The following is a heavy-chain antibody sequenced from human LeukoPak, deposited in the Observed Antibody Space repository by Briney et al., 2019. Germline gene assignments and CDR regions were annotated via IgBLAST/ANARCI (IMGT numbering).Heavy chain of an antibody. CDR1: GFTFSSYA. CDR3: AKTSMVMNFDY. D-gene: IGHD5-18*01. V-gene: IGHV3-21*01. CDR2: ISSTTSYI. J-gene: IGHJ4*02. Sequence: PGGSLRLSCTTSGFTFSSYAMHWVRQAPGKGLEWVSSISSTTSYIYYADSVEGRFTISRDNAKNSLYLQMNSLRAEDTAVYYCAKTSMVMNFDYWGQGTLVTVSS.